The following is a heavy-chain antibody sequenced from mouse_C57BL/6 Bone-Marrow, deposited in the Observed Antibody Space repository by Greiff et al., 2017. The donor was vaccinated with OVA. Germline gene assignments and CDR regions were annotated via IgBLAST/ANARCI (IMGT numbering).Heavy chain of an antibody. CDR2: IHPNSGST. CDR1: GYTFTSYW. V-gene: IGHV1-64*01. D-gene: IGHD2-10*02. Sequence: QVQLQQPGAELVKPGASVKLSCKASGYTFTSYWMHWVKQRPGQGLEWIGMIHPNSGSTNYNEKFKSKATLTVDTSSSTAYMQLSSLTSEDSAVYFCARPYDYYAMDYWGQGTSVTVSS. CDR3: ARPYDYYAMDY. J-gene: IGHJ4*01.